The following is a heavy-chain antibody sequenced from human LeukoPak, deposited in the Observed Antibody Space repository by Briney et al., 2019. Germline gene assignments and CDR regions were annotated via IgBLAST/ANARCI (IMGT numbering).Heavy chain of an antibody. V-gene: IGHV1-69*13. J-gene: IGHJ5*02. CDR3: ARDNSVEDTAWWFDP. Sequence: GASVTVSCKASGGTFSSYAISWVRQAPGQGLEWMGGIVPIFGTAYYAQKFQDRVTITADESTSTAYMELSSLRSEDTAVYYCARDNSVEDTAWWFDPWGQGTLVTVSS. CDR2: IVPIFGTA. CDR1: GGTFSSYA. D-gene: IGHD4-23*01.